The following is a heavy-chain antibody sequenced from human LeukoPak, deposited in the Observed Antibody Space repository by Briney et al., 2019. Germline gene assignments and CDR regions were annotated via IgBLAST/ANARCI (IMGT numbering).Heavy chain of an antibody. J-gene: IGHJ4*02. D-gene: IGHD2-2*01. CDR3: AQRAQLPKRHFDY. V-gene: IGHV3-74*01. CDR1: GFTFSSHW. Sequence: GGSLRLSCAASGFTFSSHWMHWVRQAPGKGLVWVSRINSDGSSISYADSVKGRFTISRDNAKNTLYLQMNSLRAEDTAVYYCAQRAQLPKRHFDYWGQGTLVTVSS. CDR2: INSDGSSI.